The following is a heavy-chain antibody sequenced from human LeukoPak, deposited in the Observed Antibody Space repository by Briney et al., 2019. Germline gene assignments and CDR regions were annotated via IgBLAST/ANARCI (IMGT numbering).Heavy chain of an antibody. J-gene: IGHJ4*02. D-gene: IGHD6-13*01. V-gene: IGHV3-33*01. CDR1: GFSFSSYG. Sequence: GGSLRLSCAASGFSFSSYGMHWVRQAPGKGLEWEAAIWYDGSNGYYEDSVKGRFTISRDNSKNTVYLQMDSLRVEDTAVYYCARPPQQRVWFFDDWGQGTLVTVSS. CDR2: IWYDGSNG. CDR3: ARPPQQRVWFFDD.